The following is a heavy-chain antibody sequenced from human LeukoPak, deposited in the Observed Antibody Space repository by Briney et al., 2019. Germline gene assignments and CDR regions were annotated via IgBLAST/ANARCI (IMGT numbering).Heavy chain of an antibody. D-gene: IGHD5-18*01. Sequence: GGSLRLSCAASGFTFSSYSMNWVRQAPGKGLEWVSYISSSSSTIYYADSVKGRFTISRDNAKNSLYLQMNSLRAEDTAVYYCARGRYSYGHDYWGQGTLVTVSS. CDR1: GFTFSSYS. CDR3: ARGRYSYGHDY. CDR2: ISSSSSTI. V-gene: IGHV3-48*01. J-gene: IGHJ4*02.